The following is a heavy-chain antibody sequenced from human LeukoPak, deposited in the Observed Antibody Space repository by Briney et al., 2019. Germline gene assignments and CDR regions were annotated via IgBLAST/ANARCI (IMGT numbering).Heavy chain of an antibody. V-gene: IGHV1-18*01. J-gene: IGHJ4*02. CDR2: ISAYNGNT. CDR3: ARDVRTLGYCSGGSCQEWGY. Sequence: ASVKVSCKASGGTFSSYAISWVRQAPGQGLEWMGWISAYNGNTNYAQKLQGRVTMTTDTSTSTAYMELRSLRSDDTAVYYCARDVRTLGYCSGGSCQEWGYWGQGTLVTVSS. CDR1: GGTFSSYA. D-gene: IGHD2-15*01.